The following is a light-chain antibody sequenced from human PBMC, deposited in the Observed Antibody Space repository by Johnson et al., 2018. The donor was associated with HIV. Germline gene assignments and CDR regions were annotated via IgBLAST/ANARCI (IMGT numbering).Light chain of an antibody. CDR2: DNN. J-gene: IGLJ1*01. Sequence: QLVLTQPPSVSAAPGQKVTISCSGSSSNIGSNYVSWYQQLPGTAPKLLIYDNNKRPSGIPDRFSGSKSGTSATLGITGLQTGDEADYYCGTWDSSLSAHVFGTGTKVTVL. CDR3: GTWDSSLSAHV. CDR1: SSNIGSNY. V-gene: IGLV1-51*01.